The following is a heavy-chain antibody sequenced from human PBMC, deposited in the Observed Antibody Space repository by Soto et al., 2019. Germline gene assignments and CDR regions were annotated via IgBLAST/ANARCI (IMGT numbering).Heavy chain of an antibody. V-gene: IGHV3-74*01. J-gene: IGHJ4*02. D-gene: IGHD4-17*01. Sequence: EVQLVESGGGLVQPGGFLRVSCAASGFTFRSHRIHWVRQAPGKGLEWVSRIDTDGGGTSYADSVKGRFTISTDNAEHTVYLQMNGLRVEDTAVYYCATVFDVWGQGTLVTVSS. CDR1: GFTFRSHR. CDR2: IDTDGGGT. CDR3: ATVFDV.